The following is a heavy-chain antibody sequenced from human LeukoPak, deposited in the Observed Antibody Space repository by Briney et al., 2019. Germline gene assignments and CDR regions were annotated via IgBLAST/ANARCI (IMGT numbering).Heavy chain of an antibody. CDR2: IHHSGST. D-gene: IGHD3-10*01. CDR1: GGSISSSNW. CDR3: ARVNYGSATKEDY. V-gene: IGHV4-4*02. Sequence: SGTLSLTCAVSGGSISSSNWWSWVRQPPGKGLEWIGEIHHSGSTNYNPSLKSRVTISVDKSKNQFSLKLSSVTAADTAVYYCARVNYGSATKEDYWGQGTLVTVSS. J-gene: IGHJ4*02.